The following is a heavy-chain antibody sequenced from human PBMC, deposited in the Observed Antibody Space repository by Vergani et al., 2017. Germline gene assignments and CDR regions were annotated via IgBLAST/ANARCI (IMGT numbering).Heavy chain of an antibody. V-gene: IGHV1-69*13. Sequence: QIQLVQSGTEVKKPGSSVKVSCTASGGTFNTYPINWVRQALGQGLEWTGRFIPSFDTVDYAQKFQGRVTITADESTSTAYMELSSLRSEDTAVYYCARLYHSGRFRVDYWGQGTLVTVSS. J-gene: IGHJ4*02. CDR3: ARLYHSGRFRVDY. CDR1: GGTFNTYP. D-gene: IGHD3-10*01. CDR2: FIPSFDTV.